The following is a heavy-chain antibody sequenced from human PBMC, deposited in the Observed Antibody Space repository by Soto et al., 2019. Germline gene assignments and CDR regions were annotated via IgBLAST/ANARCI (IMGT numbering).Heavy chain of an antibody. D-gene: IGHD3-22*01. CDR2: IYSGGNT. CDR3: GRSRDSNGYWASF. Sequence: PGGSLRLSCAASGFTVSSNSMSWVRQAPGKGLEWVSVIYSGGNTYYADSVKGRFTISRDNFKNTVYLQMNSLRAEDTAVYYCGRSRDSNGYWASFWGQGILVTVSS. J-gene: IGHJ4*02. V-gene: IGHV3-66*01. CDR1: GFTVSSNS.